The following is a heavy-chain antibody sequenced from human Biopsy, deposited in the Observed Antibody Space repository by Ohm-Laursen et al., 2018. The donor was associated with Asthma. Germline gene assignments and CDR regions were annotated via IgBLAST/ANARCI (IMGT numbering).Heavy chain of an antibody. CDR3: ARDFGGWYYFDN. J-gene: IGHJ4*02. CDR2: IYRNGDT. Sequence: TLSLTCAVSGDSIDSGDYSWTWIRQSPGVGLEWIGYIYRNGDTYYNPTLKNRVTISIDRSKNQFSLKLTSVTAADTAVYYCARDFGGWYYFDNWGQGSLVTVSS. CDR1: GDSIDSGDYS. D-gene: IGHD3-3*01. V-gene: IGHV4-30-2*06.